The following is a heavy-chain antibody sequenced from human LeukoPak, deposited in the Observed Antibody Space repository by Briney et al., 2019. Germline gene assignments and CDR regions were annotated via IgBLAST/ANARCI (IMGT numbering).Heavy chain of an antibody. Sequence: PGGSLRLSCTASGFTFNSYTVNWVRQAPGKGLEWVSSISSGSTYRYYADSVKGRFTISRDNAENSLFLQMDSLRAEDTALYYCARDSERRDGFSLYFFDYWGRGTLVTVSS. D-gene: IGHD5-24*01. CDR1: GFTFNSYT. CDR3: ARDSERRDGFSLYFFDY. CDR2: ISSGSTYR. J-gene: IGHJ4*02. V-gene: IGHV3-21*01.